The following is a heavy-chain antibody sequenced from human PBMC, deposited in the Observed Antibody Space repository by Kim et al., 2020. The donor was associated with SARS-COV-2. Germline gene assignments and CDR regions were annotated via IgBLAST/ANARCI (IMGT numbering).Heavy chain of an antibody. V-gene: IGHV4-39*01. CDR2: GYYIGTT. CDR1: GGSITSSDYY. J-gene: IGHJ2*01. Sequence: SETLSLTCTVSGGSITSSDYYWGWVRQSPGKGLEWIGCGYYIGTTYYNPSLESRVAVSVDTSKNQFSLTLTSVTAADTAVYYCVTQGRDGGGYRKWYIDLWGRGTLVTVSS. CDR3: VTQGRDGGGYRKWYIDL. D-gene: IGHD3-22*01.